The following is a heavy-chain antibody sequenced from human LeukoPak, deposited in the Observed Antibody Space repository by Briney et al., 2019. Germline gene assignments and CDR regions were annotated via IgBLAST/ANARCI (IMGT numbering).Heavy chain of an antibody. CDR2: IKQDGSEK. CDR1: GFTFDDYG. CDR3: ARDDPTNCSGGSCYDY. Sequence: GGSLRLSCAASGFTFDDYGMSWVRQAPGKGLEWVANIKQDGSEKYYVDSVKGRFTISRDNAKNSLYLQMNSLRAEDTAVYYCARDDPTNCSGGSCYDYWGQGTLVTVSS. V-gene: IGHV3-7*03. D-gene: IGHD2-15*01. J-gene: IGHJ4*02.